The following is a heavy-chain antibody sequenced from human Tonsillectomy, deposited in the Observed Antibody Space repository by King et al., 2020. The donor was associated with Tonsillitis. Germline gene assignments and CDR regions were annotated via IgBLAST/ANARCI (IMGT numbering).Heavy chain of an antibody. CDR2: IYYSGGT. CDR3: ARDLYGGFGDFGY. V-gene: IGHV4-59*01. J-gene: IGHJ4*02. CDR1: GGSISSYY. Sequence: QLQESGPGLVKPSETLSLTCTVSGGSISSYYWSWIRQPPGKGLEWIGYIYYSGGTNYNPSLKSRVTISIHTSKNQFSLKLSSVTAADTAVYYFARDLYGGFGDFGYWGQGTLVTVSS. D-gene: IGHD3-10*01.